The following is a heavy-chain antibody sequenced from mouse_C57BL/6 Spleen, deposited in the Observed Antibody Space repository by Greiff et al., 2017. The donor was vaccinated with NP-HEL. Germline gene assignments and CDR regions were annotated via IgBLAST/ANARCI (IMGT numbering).Heavy chain of an antibody. CDR1: GYTFTDYY. Sequence: EVQLQQSGPELVKPGASVKISCKASGYTFTDYYMNWVKQSHGKSLEWIGDINPNNGGTSYNQKVKGKATLTVDKSSSTAYMELRSLTSEDSAVYYCARGAIGNPYAMDYWGQGTSVTVSS. D-gene: IGHD2-14*01. J-gene: IGHJ4*01. CDR3: ARGAIGNPYAMDY. CDR2: INPNNGGT. V-gene: IGHV1-26*01.